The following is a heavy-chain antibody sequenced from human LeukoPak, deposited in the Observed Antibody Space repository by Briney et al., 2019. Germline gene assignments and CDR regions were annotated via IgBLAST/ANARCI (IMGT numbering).Heavy chain of an antibody. CDR1: GYTFTNYD. V-gene: IGHV1-8*01. J-gene: IGHJ5*02. D-gene: IGHD1-26*01. CDR3: AKSVGPGGSSYNWFDP. CDR2: MNPNSGNT. Sequence: ASVKVSCKASGYTFTNYDFNLVRQATGQGLELVGWMNPNSGNTDYAQKFQGRVTMTRNTSISTAYMDLSSLKSEETAVYYCAKSVGPGGSSYNWFDPWGQGTLVTVSS.